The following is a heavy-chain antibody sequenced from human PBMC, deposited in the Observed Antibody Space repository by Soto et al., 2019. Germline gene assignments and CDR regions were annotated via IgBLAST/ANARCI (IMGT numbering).Heavy chain of an antibody. V-gene: IGHV4-30-4*01. D-gene: IGHD3-3*01. J-gene: IGHJ5*02. CDR3: ARGVNHDFSPTAWFDP. Sequence: LSLTCTVSGGSISSGDYYWSWIRQPPGKGLEWIGYIYYSGSTYYNPSLKSRVTISVDTSKNQFSLKLSSVTAADTAVYYCARGVNHDFSPTAWFDPWGQGTLVTVSS. CDR2: IYYSGST. CDR1: GGSISSGDYY.